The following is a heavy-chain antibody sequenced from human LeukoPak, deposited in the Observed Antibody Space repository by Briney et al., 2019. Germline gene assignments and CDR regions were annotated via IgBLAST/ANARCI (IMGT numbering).Heavy chain of an antibody. V-gene: IGHV3-30*02. D-gene: IGHD3-10*01. J-gene: IGHJ4*02. CDR3: AKEGMVRGPFDY. CDR2: IRYDGSNK. Sequence: WVRHAPGRALEWVAFIRYDGSNKYYADSVKGRFTISRDNSRNTLYLQMNSLRAEDTAVYYCAKEGMVRGPFDYWGQGTLVTVSS.